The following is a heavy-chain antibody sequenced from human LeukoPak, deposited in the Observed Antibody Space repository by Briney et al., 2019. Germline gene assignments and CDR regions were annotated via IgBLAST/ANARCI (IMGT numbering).Heavy chain of an antibody. J-gene: IGHJ4*02. CDR3: AKGVARFGYGALLDY. CDR2: ISGSSSDV. D-gene: IGHD4/OR15-4a*01. CDR1: GFTFSDSY. V-gene: IGHV3-11*01. Sequence: GGSLRLSCAASGFTFSDSYMTWIRQAPGKGLELLSYISGSSSDVNYIDSVRGRFTISRDNAKNSLYLHMNSLTVEDTAVYYCAKGVARFGYGALLDYWGQGTLVTVSS.